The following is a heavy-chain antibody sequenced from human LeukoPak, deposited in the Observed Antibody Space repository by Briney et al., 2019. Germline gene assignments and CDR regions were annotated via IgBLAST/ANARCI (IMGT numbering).Heavy chain of an antibody. D-gene: IGHD1-26*01. CDR2: IIPILGIA. J-gene: IGHJ1*01. Sequence: SVKVSCKASGGTFSSYAISWVRQAPGQGLEWMGRIIPILGIANYAQKFQGRVTITADKSTSTAYMELSSLRSEDTAVYYCARDTYSGSSAFQHWGQGTLVTVSS. CDR3: ARDTYSGSSAFQH. V-gene: IGHV1-69*04. CDR1: GGTFSSYA.